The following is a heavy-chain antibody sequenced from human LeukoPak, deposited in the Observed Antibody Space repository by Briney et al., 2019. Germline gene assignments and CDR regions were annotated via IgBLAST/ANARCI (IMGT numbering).Heavy chain of an antibody. CDR1: TFTFRNYW. Sequence: GGSLRLSCVASTFTFRNYWMNWVRQAPRKGLVWVSRIDPVGSNAIYTDSVKGRFTISRDNAKSTVYLQMNSLRAEDTAVYYCVTQESDLPLHYWGQGALVTVSA. J-gene: IGHJ4*02. CDR2: IDPVGSNA. V-gene: IGHV3-74*01. CDR3: VTQESDLPLHY. D-gene: IGHD3-16*01.